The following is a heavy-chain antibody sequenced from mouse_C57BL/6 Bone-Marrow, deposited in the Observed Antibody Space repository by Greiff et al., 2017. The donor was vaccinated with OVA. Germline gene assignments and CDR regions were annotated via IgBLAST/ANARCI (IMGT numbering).Heavy chain of an antibody. CDR3: TIIWLRRRFYAMDY. D-gene: IGHD2-2*01. J-gene: IGHJ4*01. Sequence: VKLMESGAELVRPGASVTLSCKASGYTFTDYEMHWVKQTPVHGLEWIGAIDPETGGTAYNQKFKGKAILTADKSSSTAYMELRSLTSEDSAVYYCTIIWLRRRFYAMDYWGQGTSVTVSS. CDR2: IDPETGGT. V-gene: IGHV1-15*01. CDR1: GYTFTDYE.